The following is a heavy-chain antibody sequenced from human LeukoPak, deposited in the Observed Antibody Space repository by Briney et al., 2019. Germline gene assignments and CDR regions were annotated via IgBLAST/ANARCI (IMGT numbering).Heavy chain of an antibody. J-gene: IGHJ6*02. CDR1: GGSISSGSYY. CDR2: IYTSGST. D-gene: IGHD3-3*01. V-gene: IGHV4-61*02. CDR3: ARDPIITIFGVVMEYGMDV. Sequence: SQTLSLTCTVSGGSISSGSYYWSWIRQPAGKGLEWIGRIYTSGSTNCNPSLKSRVTISVDTSKNQFSLKLSSVTAADTAVYYCARDPIITIFGVVMEYGMDVWGQGTTVTVSS.